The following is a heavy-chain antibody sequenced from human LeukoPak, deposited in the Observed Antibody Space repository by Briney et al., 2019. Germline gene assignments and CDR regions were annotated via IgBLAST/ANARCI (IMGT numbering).Heavy chain of an antibody. CDR1: GFSFNDFV. V-gene: IGHV3-43*02. D-gene: IGHD2-21*02. Sequence: GGSLRLSCTASGFSFNDFVMQWVRQVPGKNLAWVALMSGDGGTTDYASSVEGRFTISRDNTQESLFLEMNNLGTEDTALYYCAKSGLGDHGIFTGRGSPYYYYYLDVWGKGTTVIVS. CDR2: MSGDGGTT. CDR3: AKSGLGDHGIFTGRGSPYYYYYLDV. J-gene: IGHJ6*03.